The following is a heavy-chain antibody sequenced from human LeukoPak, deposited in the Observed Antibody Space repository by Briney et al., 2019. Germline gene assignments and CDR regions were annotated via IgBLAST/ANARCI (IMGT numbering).Heavy chain of an antibody. CDR1: GFTSSSYW. J-gene: IGHJ4*02. CDR2: IRYDGSNK. Sequence: PGGSLRLSCAASGFTSSSYWMSWVRQAPGKGLEWVAFIRYDGSNKYYADSVKGRFTISRDNSKNTLSLQMNSLRAEDTAVYYCSGSSWYYCDYWGQGTLVTVSS. CDR3: SGSSWYYCDY. V-gene: IGHV3-30*02. D-gene: IGHD6-13*01.